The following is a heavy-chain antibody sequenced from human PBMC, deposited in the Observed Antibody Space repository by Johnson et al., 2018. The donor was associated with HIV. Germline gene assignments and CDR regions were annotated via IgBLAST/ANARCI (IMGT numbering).Heavy chain of an antibody. V-gene: IGHV3-66*01. Sequence: VQLVESGGGLVQPGGSLRLSCAASGFTVSSNYMSWVRQAPGKGLEWVSVIYTGGNTYYADSVRGSFTISRDTSKNTLYLQMSSLKVEDTALYYCARDGESQQLPLGDALDVWGRGTMVIVSS. CDR3: ARDGESQQLPLGDALDV. CDR2: IYTGGNT. CDR1: GFTVSSNY. J-gene: IGHJ3*01. D-gene: IGHD6-13*01.